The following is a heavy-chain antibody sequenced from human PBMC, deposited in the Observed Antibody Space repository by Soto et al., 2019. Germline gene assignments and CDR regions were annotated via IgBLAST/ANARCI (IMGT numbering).Heavy chain of an antibody. CDR2: IYHSGST. CDR3: ERGDYYDSSGSSLFDY. V-gene: IGHV4-38-2*01. J-gene: IGHJ4*02. CDR1: GYSISSGYY. D-gene: IGHD3-22*01. Sequence: SETLSLTCAVSGYSISSGYYWGWIRQPPGKGLEWIGSIYHSGSTYYNPSLKSRVTISVDTSKNQFSLKLSSVTAADTAVYYRERGDYYDSSGSSLFDYWGQGTLVTVSS.